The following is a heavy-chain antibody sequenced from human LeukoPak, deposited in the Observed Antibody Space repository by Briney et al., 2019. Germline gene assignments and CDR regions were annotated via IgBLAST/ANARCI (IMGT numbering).Heavy chain of an antibody. V-gene: IGHV3-30*19. CDR1: GFTFSSNG. CDR2: IWYDGSNK. D-gene: IGHD5-12*01. J-gene: IGHJ4*02. Sequence: PGGSLRLSCAASGFTFSSNGMHWVRQAPGKGLEGVAVIWYDGSNKYYADSVKGRFTISRDNSKNTLYLQMNSLRAEDTAVYYCTRDPYSGYDPYYFDYWGQGTLVTVSS. CDR3: TRDPYSGYDPYYFDY.